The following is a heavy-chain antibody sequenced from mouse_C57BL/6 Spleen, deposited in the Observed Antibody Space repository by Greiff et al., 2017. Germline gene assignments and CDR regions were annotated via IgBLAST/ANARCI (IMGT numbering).Heavy chain of an antibody. CDR2: IRYDGSN. Sequence: EVKLQESGPGLVKPSQSLSLTCSVTGYSITSGYYWNWIRQFPGNKLEWMGYIRYDGSNNYNPSLKNRISITRDTSKNQFFLKLNSVTTEDTATYYCARDSWDERGYYAMDYWGQGTSVTVSS. J-gene: IGHJ4*01. V-gene: IGHV3-6*01. CDR1: GYSITSGYY. D-gene: IGHD4-1*01. CDR3: ARDSWDERGYYAMDY.